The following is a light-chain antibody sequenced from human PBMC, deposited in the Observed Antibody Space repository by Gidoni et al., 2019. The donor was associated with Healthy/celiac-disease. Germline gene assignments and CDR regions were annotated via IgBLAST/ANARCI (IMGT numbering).Light chain of an antibody. CDR2: GSS. J-gene: IGKJ2*01. CDR1: QSVSSSY. V-gene: IGKV3-20*01. CDR3: QQYCSSYT. Sequence: EIVLTQSPGTLSLSPGERATLSCRASQSVSSSYLAWYQQTPGQAPRLLIDGSSSRATGIPDRFSGSGSGTDFTLTISRLEPEDFAVYYCQQYCSSYTFXQXTKLEIK.